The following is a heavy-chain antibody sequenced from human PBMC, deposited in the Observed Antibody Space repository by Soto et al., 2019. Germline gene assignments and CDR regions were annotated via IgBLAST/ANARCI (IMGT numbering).Heavy chain of an antibody. Sequence: SETLSLTCAVYGGSFSGYYLSWIRQPPGKGLEWIGEINHSGSTNYNPSLKSRVTISVDTSKNQFSLKLSSVTAADTAVYYCARSRTVTTCDYWGQGTLVTVSS. CDR1: GGSFSGYY. CDR3: ARSRTVTTCDY. J-gene: IGHJ4*02. CDR2: INHSGST. V-gene: IGHV4-34*01. D-gene: IGHD4-17*01.